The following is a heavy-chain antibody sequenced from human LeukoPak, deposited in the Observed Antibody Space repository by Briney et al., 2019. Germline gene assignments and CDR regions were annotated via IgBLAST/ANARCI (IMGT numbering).Heavy chain of an antibody. CDR2: IYYSGGT. D-gene: IGHD3-22*01. CDR3: AGSNYYDSSGYYYYGY. Sequence: PSQTLSLTCTVSGGSISSGGYYWSWIRQHPGKGLEWIGYIYYSGGTYYNPSLKSRVTISVDTSKNQFSLKLSSVTAADTAVYYCAGSNYYDSSGYYYYGYWGQGTLVTVSS. J-gene: IGHJ4*02. CDR1: GGSISSGGYY. V-gene: IGHV4-31*03.